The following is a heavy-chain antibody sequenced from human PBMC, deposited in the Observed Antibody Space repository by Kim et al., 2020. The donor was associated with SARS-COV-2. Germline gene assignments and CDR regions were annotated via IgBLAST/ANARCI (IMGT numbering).Heavy chain of an antibody. CDR2: GST. CDR3: RSGLPDFDY. V-gene: IGHV4-34*03. Sequence: GSTNYNPSPQSRVTISVDTSTNQFSLKLSSVTAADTAVYYCRSGLPDFDYWGQGTLVTVSS. D-gene: IGHD3-3*01. J-gene: IGHJ4*02.